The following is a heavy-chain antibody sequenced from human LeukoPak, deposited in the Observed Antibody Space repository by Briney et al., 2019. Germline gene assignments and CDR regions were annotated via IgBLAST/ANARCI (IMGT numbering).Heavy chain of an antibody. J-gene: IGHJ5*02. CDR3: ARDNGPNWFDP. D-gene: IGHD2-8*01. V-gene: IGHV1-69*05. CDR1: GGTFSNYA. Sequence: ASVKVSCKASGGTFSNYAISWVRQAPGQGLEWMGGIIPIFGTSNYAQKLQGRVTITTDESTSTAYMELSSLRSEDTAVYYCARDNGPNWFDPWGQGTLVTVSS. CDR2: IIPIFGTS.